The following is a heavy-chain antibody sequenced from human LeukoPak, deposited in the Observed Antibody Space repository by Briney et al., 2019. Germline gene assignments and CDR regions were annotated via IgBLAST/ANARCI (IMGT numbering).Heavy chain of an antibody. V-gene: IGHV4-39*01. CDR3: ASPYYYGSGGYPAFDI. J-gene: IGHJ3*02. D-gene: IGHD3-10*01. Sequence: PSETLSLTCTVSGGSISSSRYYWGWIRQPPGKGLEWIGSIYYSGSTYYNPSLKSRLTISVDTSKNQFSLKLSSVTAADTAVYYCASPYYYGSGGYPAFDIWGQGTMVTVSS. CDR2: IYYSGST. CDR1: GGSISSSRYY.